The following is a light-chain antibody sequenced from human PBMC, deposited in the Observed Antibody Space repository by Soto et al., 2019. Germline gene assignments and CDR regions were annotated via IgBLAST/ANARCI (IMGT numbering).Light chain of an antibody. V-gene: IGLV2-14*01. J-gene: IGLJ2*01. CDR1: SSDVGGYNY. CDR3: SSYTSSSTVV. Sequence: QSALTQPASVSGSPGQSITISCTGTSSDVGGYNYVSWYQQHPGKAPNLMIYDVSNRPSGVSNRFSGSXXXNTASLXISGLQAEDEADYYCSSYTSSSTVVFGGGTKVTVL. CDR2: DVS.